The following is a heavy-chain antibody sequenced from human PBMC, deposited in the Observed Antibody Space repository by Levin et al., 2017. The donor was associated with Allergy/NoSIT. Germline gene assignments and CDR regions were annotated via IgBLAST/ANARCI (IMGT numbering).Heavy chain of an antibody. J-gene: IGHJ4*01. CDR3: ARGYCSGGSCFYFDY. CDR2: VYYSGTT. CDR1: GGSINGYY. D-gene: IGHD2-15*01. V-gene: IGHV4-59*01. Sequence: SETLSLTCTVSGGSINGYYWNWIRQPPGKGLEWIAFVYYSGTTNYNPSLKSRVTISLDTSKNQFSLRLRSVTAADTALYYCARGYCSGGSCFYFDYWGRGTLVTVSS.